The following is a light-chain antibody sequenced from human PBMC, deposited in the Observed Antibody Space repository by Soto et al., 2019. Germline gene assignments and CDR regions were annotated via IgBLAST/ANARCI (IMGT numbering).Light chain of an antibody. CDR3: QQYNTYWT. J-gene: IGKJ1*01. V-gene: IGKV1-5*01. CDR2: DAS. CDR1: QSINTW. Sequence: DIQMTQSPSTLSASVGDRVTITCRASQSINTWLAWYQQRPGRAPKLLIYDASSLQSGVPSSLSGSGSATEFTLTISSLQPDDSAIYYWQQYNTYWTFGQGTKVEIK.